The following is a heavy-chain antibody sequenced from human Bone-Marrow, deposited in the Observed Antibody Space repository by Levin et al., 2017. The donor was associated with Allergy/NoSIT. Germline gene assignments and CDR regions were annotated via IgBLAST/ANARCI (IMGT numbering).Heavy chain of an antibody. CDR3: AYIGLDIDY. D-gene: IGHD3/OR15-3a*01. V-gene: IGHV1-69*13. Sequence: ASVKVSCKVSGGNFNMHALSWVRQAPGQGLEWMGGIIPILGTPKHAQKFQDRVTITADASTTTAFMEMNDLRSDDTAIFYCAYIGLDIDYWGQGTLVTVSS. CDR2: IIPILGTP. CDR1: GGNFNMHA. J-gene: IGHJ4*02.